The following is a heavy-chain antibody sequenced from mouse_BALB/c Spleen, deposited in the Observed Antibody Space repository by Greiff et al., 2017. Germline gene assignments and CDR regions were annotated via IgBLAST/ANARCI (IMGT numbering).Heavy chain of an antibody. D-gene: IGHD2-1*01. CDR3: ARNYGNYWGFAY. V-gene: IGHV5-17*02. J-gene: IGHJ3*01. Sequence: EVKLEESGGGLVQPGGSRKLSCAASGFTFSSFGMHWVRQAPEKGLEWVAYISSGSSTIYYADTVKGRFTISRDNPKNTLFLQMTSLRSEDTAMYYCARNYGNYWGFAYWGQGTLVTVSA. CDR2: ISSGSSTI. CDR1: GFTFSSFG.